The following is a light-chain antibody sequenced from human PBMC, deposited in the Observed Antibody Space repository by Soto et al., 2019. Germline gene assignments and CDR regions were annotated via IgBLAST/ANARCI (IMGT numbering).Light chain of an antibody. CDR3: ASYTSSSTSVI. Sequence: QSALTQPPSASGSPGQSVIISCTGTSSDVGGYKYVSWYQQHPDKAPKLIIFEVSNRPSGISSRFSGSKSGNTASLTISGLQAEDEADYYCASYTSSSTSVIFGRGTKLTVL. CDR1: SSDVGGYKY. V-gene: IGLV2-14*01. J-gene: IGLJ2*01. CDR2: EVS.